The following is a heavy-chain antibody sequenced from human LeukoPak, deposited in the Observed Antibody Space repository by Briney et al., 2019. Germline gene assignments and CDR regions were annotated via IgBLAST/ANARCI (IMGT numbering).Heavy chain of an antibody. CDR3: VKDSHCYDSSGYCPDY. J-gene: IGHJ4*02. V-gene: IGHV3-30*02. CDR2: IRYDGSNK. D-gene: IGHD3-22*01. Sequence: GGSLRLSCAASGFTFSSYGMHWVRQAPGKGLEWVAFIRYDGSNKYYADSVKGRFTISRDNSKNTLYLQMNSLRAEDTAVYYCVKDSHCYDSSGYCPDYWGQGTLVTVSS. CDR1: GFTFSSYG.